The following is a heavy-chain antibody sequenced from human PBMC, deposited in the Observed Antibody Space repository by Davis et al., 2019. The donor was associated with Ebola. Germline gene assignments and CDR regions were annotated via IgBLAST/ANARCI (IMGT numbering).Heavy chain of an antibody. D-gene: IGHD6-25*01. V-gene: IGHV3-21*04. CDR1: GFTFSSYG. Sequence: GESLKISCAASGFTFSSYGMNWVRQAPGKGLEWVSSISSSSSYIYYADSVKGRFTISRDNAKNSLYLQMNSLKTEDTAVYYCTPGTSSGLDYWGQGTLVTVSS. J-gene: IGHJ4*02. CDR3: TPGTSSGLDY. CDR2: ISSSSSYI.